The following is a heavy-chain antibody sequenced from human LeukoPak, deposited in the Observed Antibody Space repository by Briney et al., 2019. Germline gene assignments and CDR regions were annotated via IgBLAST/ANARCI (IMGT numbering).Heavy chain of an antibody. CDR1: GYTFTGYY. J-gene: IGHJ4*02. CDR2: INPNSGGT. Sequence: ASVKVSCKASGYTFTGYYMHWVRQAPGQGLGWMGWINPNSGGTNYAQKFQGRVTMTRDTSISTAYMELSRLRSDDTAVYYCARDREPAGSYSPFDYWGQGTLVTVSS. V-gene: IGHV1-2*02. D-gene: IGHD3-10*01. CDR3: ARDREPAGSYSPFDY.